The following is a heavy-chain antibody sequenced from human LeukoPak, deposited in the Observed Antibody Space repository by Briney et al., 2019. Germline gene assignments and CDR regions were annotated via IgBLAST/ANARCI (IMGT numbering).Heavy chain of an antibody. CDR2: IYHSGST. J-gene: IGHJ4*02. CDR3: ARQIWTTVTGYIDY. CDR1: GGSISSGDYY. D-gene: IGHD4-17*01. V-gene: IGHV4-39*01. Sequence: SETLSLTCTVSGGSISSGDYYWGWIWQPPGKGLEWIGSIYHSGSTYYNPSLKSRVTISVDTSKNQFSLKLSSVTAADTAVYYCARQIWTTVTGYIDYWGQGTLVTVSS.